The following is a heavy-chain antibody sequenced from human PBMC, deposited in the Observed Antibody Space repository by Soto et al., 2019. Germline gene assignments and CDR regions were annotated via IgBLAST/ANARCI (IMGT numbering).Heavy chain of an antibody. V-gene: IGHV3-23*01. D-gene: IGHD1-1*01. CDR3: AKVRPRRTSGYFFHY. Sequence: EVQLLESGGKLVQPGGSLTLSCAASGFTFSTYAMAWVRQAPGKGLEWVSGVSASGLNTDYADPVKGRFYISRDNSKNTGSLHMTRLRAEDTALNYCAKVRPRRTSGYFFHYWGQGTPVTAPS. CDR1: GFTFSTYA. CDR2: VSASGLNT. J-gene: IGHJ4*02.